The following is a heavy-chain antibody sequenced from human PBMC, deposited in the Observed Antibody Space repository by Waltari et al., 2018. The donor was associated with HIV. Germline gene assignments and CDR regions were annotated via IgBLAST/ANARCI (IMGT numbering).Heavy chain of an antibody. CDR3: ASRSGSCELDY. J-gene: IGHJ4*02. D-gene: IGHD6-13*01. Sequence: QVQLQESGPGLVKPSETLSLNCTVSGGSISSYYWSWIRQPPGKGLEWIGYIYYSWSTNYNPALKSRVTISEDTSKNQFSLKPGFATAAYTAFYYCASRSGSCELDYCCQGTLVTGS. CDR1: GGSISSYY. CDR2: IYYSWST. V-gene: IGHV4-59*01.